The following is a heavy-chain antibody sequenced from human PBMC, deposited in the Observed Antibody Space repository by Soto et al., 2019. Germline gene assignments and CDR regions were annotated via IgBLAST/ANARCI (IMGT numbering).Heavy chain of an antibody. J-gene: IGHJ6*02. D-gene: IGHD3-22*01. CDR3: ARDFGYDDV. Sequence: GGSLRLSCAASGFTFSIYSMNWVRQAPGKGLEWVSQIGGARSSTIYYADSVKGRSTISRDNAKNSLYLQMNSLRDEDTAVYYCARDFGYDDVWGQGTTVTVSS. CDR2: IGGARSSTI. V-gene: IGHV3-48*02. CDR1: GFTFSIYS.